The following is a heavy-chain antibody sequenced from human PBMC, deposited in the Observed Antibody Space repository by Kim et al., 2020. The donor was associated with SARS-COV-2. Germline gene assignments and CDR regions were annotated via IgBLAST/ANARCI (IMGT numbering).Heavy chain of an antibody. V-gene: IGHV3-23*01. D-gene: IGHD3-10*01. Sequence: GGSLRLSCAASGFTFSSYAMSWVRQAPGKGLEWVSAISGSGGSTYYADSVKGRFTISRDNSKNTLYLQMNSLRAEDTAVYYCAKETYYGSGSYPPYFDYWGQGTLVTVSS. J-gene: IGHJ4*02. CDR1: GFTFSSYA. CDR3: AKETYYGSGSYPPYFDY. CDR2: ISGSGGST.